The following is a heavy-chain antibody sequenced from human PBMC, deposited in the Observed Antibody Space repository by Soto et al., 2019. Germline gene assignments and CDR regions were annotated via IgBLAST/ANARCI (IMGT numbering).Heavy chain of an antibody. CDR3: ASSSGGGAGYYYYGMDV. V-gene: IGHV1-3*01. CDR1: GYTFTSYA. J-gene: IGHJ6*02. CDR2: INAGNGNT. D-gene: IGHD6-19*01. Sequence: ASVKVSCKASGYTFTSYAMHWVRQAPRQRLEWMGWINAGNGNTKYSQKFQGRVTITRDTSASTAYMGLSSLRSEDTAVYYCASSSGGGAGYYYYGMDVWGQGTTVTVSS.